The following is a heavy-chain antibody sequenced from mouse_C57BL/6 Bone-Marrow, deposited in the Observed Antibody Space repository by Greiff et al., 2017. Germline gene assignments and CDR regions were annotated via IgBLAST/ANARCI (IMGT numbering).Heavy chain of an antibody. J-gene: IGHJ4*01. D-gene: IGHD1-1*01. CDR1: GYTFTSYG. Sequence: VQVVESGAELARPGASVKLSCKASGYTFTSYGISWVKQRTGQGLEWIGEIYPRSGNTYYNEKFKGKATLTADKSSSTAYMELRSLTSEDSAVYFCARGYGSKYYYAMDYWGQGTSVTVSS. V-gene: IGHV1-81*01. CDR3: ARGYGSKYYYAMDY. CDR2: IYPRSGNT.